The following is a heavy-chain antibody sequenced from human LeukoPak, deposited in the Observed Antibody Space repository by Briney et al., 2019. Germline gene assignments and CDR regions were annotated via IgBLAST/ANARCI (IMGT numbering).Heavy chain of an antibody. V-gene: IGHV3-48*03. CDR2: ISSTGRTI. Sequence: PGGSLRLSCAASGFTFSSYAMSWIRQAPGKGLECVSYISSTGRTIYYADSVKGRFTISRDNAKNSLYLHMNSLRAEDTAVYYCARVRQSYSVITYYYYMDVWGKGTTVTVSS. D-gene: IGHD1-26*01. CDR3: ARVRQSYSVITYYYYMDV. J-gene: IGHJ6*03. CDR1: GFTFSSYA.